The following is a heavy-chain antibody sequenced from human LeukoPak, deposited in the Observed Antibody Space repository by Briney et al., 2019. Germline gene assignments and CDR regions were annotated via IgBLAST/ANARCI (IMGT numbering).Heavy chain of an antibody. CDR3: ARDGYNLDY. D-gene: IGHD5-24*01. Sequence: PSETLSLTCAVYGGSFSGYYWSWIRQPPGKGLEWIGEINHSGSTNYNPSLKSRVTISVDTSKDQFSLKLSSVTAADTAVYCCARDGYNLDYWGQGTLVTVSS. CDR2: INHSGST. CDR1: GGSFSGYY. J-gene: IGHJ4*02. V-gene: IGHV4-34*01.